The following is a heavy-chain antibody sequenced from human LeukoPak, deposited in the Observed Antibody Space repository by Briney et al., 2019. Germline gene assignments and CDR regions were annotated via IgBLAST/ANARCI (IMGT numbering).Heavy chain of an antibody. CDR2: ISGSGGST. CDR3: AKDCVVITIFGVVTQGTESQPPNWFDS. Sequence: PGGSLRLSCAASGFTFSSYAMSWVRQAPGKGLEWVSAISGSGGSTYYADSVKGRFTISRDNSKNTLYLQMNSLRAEDTAVYYCAKDCVVITIFGVVTQGTESQPPNWFDSWGQGTLVTVSS. D-gene: IGHD3-3*01. V-gene: IGHV3-23*01. J-gene: IGHJ5*01. CDR1: GFTFSSYA.